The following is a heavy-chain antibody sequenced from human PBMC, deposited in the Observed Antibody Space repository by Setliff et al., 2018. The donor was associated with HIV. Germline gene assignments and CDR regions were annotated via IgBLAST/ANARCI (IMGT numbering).Heavy chain of an antibody. Sequence: SETLSLTCTVSGGSISSRNWWSWVRQPPGKGLEWIGEIYHSGSTNYNPPLKSRVTISVDKSTNQVSLKLNSVTAADTAVYYCARAPGEAYNFWSDYKVAGAFDIWGQGTMVTVSS. J-gene: IGHJ3*02. D-gene: IGHD3-3*01. CDR1: GGSISSRNW. CDR3: ARAPGEAYNFWSDYKVAGAFDI. CDR2: IYHSGST. V-gene: IGHV4-4*02.